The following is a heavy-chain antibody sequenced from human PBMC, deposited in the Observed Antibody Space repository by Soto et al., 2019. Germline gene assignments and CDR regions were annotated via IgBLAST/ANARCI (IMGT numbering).Heavy chain of an antibody. CDR1: GGPFISYA. CDR3: ARDPNATEKYYYYGMDV. Sequence: VKVSCKASGGPFISYAIIWVRQAPGQGLEWMGGINPIFGSANYAQKFQGRVTITADKSTSTAYMEMSSLRAEDTAVYYCARDPNATEKYYYYGMDVWGQGTTVTVSS. D-gene: IGHD2-15*01. V-gene: IGHV1-69*06. CDR2: INPIFGSA. J-gene: IGHJ6*02.